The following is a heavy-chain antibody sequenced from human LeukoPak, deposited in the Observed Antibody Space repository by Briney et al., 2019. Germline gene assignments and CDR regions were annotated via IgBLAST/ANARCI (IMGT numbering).Heavy chain of an antibody. CDR3: ARYDILTGPGGY. CDR1: GGSISSSSYY. J-gene: IGHJ4*02. D-gene: IGHD3-9*01. V-gene: IGHV4-39*01. Sequence: SETLSLTCTVSGGSISSSSYYWGWIRQPPGKGLEWIGSIYYSGSTYYNPSLKSRVTISVDTSKNQFSLKLSSVTAADTAVYYCARYDILTGPGGYWGQGTLVIVSS. CDR2: IYYSGST.